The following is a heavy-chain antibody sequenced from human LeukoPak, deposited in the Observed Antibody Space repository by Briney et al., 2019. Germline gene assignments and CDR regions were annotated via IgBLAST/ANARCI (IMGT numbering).Heavy chain of an antibody. J-gene: IGHJ4*02. Sequence: GGSLRLSCAASGFTFSSYAMSWVRQAPGKGLEWVSAISGSGGSTYYADSVKGRFTISRDNSKNTLYLQMNSLRAEDTAVYYCAKDLEGTVIVVVPAAMGDYFDYWGQGTLVTVSS. V-gene: IGHV3-23*01. CDR3: AKDLEGTVIVVVPAAMGDYFDY. D-gene: IGHD2-2*01. CDR1: GFTFSSYA. CDR2: ISGSGGST.